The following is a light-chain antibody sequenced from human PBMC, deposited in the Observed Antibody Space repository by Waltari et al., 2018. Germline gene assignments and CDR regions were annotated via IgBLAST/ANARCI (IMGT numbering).Light chain of an antibody. V-gene: IGLV3-21*03. Sequence: SYVLTQPPSVSVAPGNTARITCAGTNIGSKGVHWYQRRPGPAPGLVVPDDDDRPSGTHGRLSGSRSGDTATLTRRTVEAGDEADYCCQVWDSDDDYWVFGGGTTLTVL. CDR3: QVWDSDDDYWV. CDR1: NIGSKG. J-gene: IGLJ3*02. CDR2: DDD.